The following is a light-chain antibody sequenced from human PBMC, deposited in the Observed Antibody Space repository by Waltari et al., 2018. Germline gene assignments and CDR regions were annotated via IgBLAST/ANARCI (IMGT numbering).Light chain of an antibody. CDR2: DVN. CDR1: SSDIGSYND. V-gene: IGLV2-14*03. Sequence: QSALTQPASVSGSPGQSITISCTGTSSDIGSYNDVSWYQHHPGKAPKLMIFDVNNRPSGVSDRFSGSKSGNTASLTISGLQAEDEADYYCSSYTTTSTLLVVFGGGTKLTVL. CDR3: SSYTTTSTLLVV. J-gene: IGLJ2*01.